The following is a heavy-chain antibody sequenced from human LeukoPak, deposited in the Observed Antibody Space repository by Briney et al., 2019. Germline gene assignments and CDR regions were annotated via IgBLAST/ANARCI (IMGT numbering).Heavy chain of an antibody. Sequence: SETLSLTCAVYGGSFSGYYWSWIRQPPGKGLEWIGEINHSGSTNYNPSLKSRVTISVDTSKNQFSLKLSSVTAADTAIYYCARGGYYGSGNDFRFDPWGQGTLVTVSS. CDR1: GGSFSGYY. CDR3: ARGGYYGSGNDFRFDP. V-gene: IGHV4-34*01. J-gene: IGHJ5*02. D-gene: IGHD3-10*01. CDR2: INHSGST.